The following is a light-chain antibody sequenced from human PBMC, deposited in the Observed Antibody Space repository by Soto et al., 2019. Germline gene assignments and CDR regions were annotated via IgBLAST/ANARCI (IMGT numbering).Light chain of an antibody. CDR2: SNN. CDR3: AAWDDSLKGV. J-gene: IGLJ1*01. CDR1: SSNIGSNT. Sequence: VLAQPPSASGTPGQRVTISCSGSSSNIGSNTVNWYQQLPGTAPKLLIYSNNQRPSGVPDRFSGSKSGTSASLAISGLQSEDEADYYCAAWDDSLKGVFGTGTKVTVL. V-gene: IGLV1-44*01.